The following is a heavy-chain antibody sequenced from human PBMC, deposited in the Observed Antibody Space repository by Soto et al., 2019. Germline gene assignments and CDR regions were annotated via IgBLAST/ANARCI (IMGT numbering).Heavy chain of an antibody. CDR1: GVTFGSYS. J-gene: IGHJ4*02. CDR3: SRDFSLGMPSHFDS. D-gene: IGHD7-27*01. CDR2: ISSISHYI. V-gene: IGHV3-21*01. Sequence: GGSLRLSCTASGVTFGSYSMNWVRQAPGKGLEWVSTISSISHYIYYADSVRGRFAISRDNAQNSVFLQMSSLTAEDTAVYYCSRDFSLGMPSHFDSWGQGTLVTVSS.